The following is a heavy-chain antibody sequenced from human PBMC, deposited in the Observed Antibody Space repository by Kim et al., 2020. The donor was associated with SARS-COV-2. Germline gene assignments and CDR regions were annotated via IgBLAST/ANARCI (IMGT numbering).Heavy chain of an antibody. D-gene: IGHD6-13*01. CDR3: ARDLGAAGPINWFDP. J-gene: IGHJ5*02. Sequence: QEFPGGVTMTRDTSTSTVYMELSSLRSEDTAVYYCARDLGAAGPINWFDPWGQGTLVTVSS. V-gene: IGHV1-46*01.